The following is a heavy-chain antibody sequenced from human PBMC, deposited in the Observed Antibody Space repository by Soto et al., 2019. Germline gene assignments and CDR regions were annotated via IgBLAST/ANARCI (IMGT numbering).Heavy chain of an antibody. CDR2: IIPIFGTA. Sequence: LVKLCCEASGGTFSSYSIGWVLQAPGQGLEWMGGIIPIFGTANYAQKFQGRVTITADESTSTAYMELSSLRSEDTAVYYCARFIYRDDAFDIWGQGTMVTVSS. D-gene: IGHD3-16*02. CDR3: ARFIYRDDAFDI. CDR1: GGTFSSYS. J-gene: IGHJ3*02. V-gene: IGHV1-69*13.